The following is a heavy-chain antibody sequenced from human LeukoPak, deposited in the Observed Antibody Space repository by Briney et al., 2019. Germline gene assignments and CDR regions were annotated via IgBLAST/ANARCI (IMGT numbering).Heavy chain of an antibody. J-gene: IGHJ6*04. CDR1: GYTFTSYG. CDR2: ISAYNGNT. CDR3: ARALKGYYYYGMDV. Sequence: ASVKVSCKASGYTFTSYGIGWVRQAPGQGLEWMGWISAYNGNTNYAQKLQGRVTMTTDTSTSTAYMELRSLRSDDTAVYYCARALKGYYYYGMDVWGKGTTVTVSS. V-gene: IGHV1-18*04.